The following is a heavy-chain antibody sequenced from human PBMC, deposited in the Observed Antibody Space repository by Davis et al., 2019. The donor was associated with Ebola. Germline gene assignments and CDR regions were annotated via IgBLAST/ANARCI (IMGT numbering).Heavy chain of an antibody. D-gene: IGHD5-18*01. CDR3: ARLRLSEYSYGYDYYYYGMDV. CDR2: INPSGGST. V-gene: IGHV1-46*01. Sequence: AASVKVSCRASGYTFTNYYMHWVRQAPGQGLEWMGIINPSGGSTSYAQKFQGRVTMTRDTSTSTVYMELSSLRSEDTAVYYCARLRLSEYSYGYDYYYYGMDVWGQVTTVTVSS. CDR1: GYTFTNYY. J-gene: IGHJ6*02.